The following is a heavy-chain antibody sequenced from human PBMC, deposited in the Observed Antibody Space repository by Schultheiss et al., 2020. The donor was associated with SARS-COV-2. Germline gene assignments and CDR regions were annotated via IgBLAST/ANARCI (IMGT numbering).Heavy chain of an antibody. CDR1: GYTFTGYY. CDR2: ISAYNGNT. CDR3: ATVGPYYDFWSGYHTTRPGYGMDV. J-gene: IGHJ6*02. Sequence: ASVKVSCKASGYTFTGYYMHWVRQAPGQGLEWMGWISAYNGNTNYAQKLQGRVTMTTDTSTSTAYMELSSLRAEDTAVYYCATVGPYYDFWSGYHTTRPGYGMDVWGQGTTVNVAS. V-gene: IGHV1-18*04. D-gene: IGHD3-3*01.